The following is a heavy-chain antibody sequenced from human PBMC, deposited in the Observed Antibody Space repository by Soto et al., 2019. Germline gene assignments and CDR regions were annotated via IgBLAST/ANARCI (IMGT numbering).Heavy chain of an antibody. D-gene: IGHD1-26*01. J-gene: IGHJ3*02. CDR2: IWYDGSNK. CDR1: GFTFSSYG. V-gene: IGHV3-33*01. Sequence: PGGSLRLSCAASGFTFSSYGMHWVRQAPGKGLEWVAVIWYDGSNKYYADSVKGRFTISRDNSKNTLYLQMNSLRAEDTAVYYCARDRLYYWGWESYDAFDIWGQGTMVTVSS. CDR3: ARDRLYYWGWESYDAFDI.